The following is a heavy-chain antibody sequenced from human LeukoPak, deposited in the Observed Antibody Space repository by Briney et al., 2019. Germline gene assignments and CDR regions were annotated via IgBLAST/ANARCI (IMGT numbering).Heavy chain of an antibody. D-gene: IGHD4-17*01. CDR3: ARAHYGDYEDVDWFDP. V-gene: IGHV4-31*03. J-gene: IGHJ5*02. CDR1: GGSISSGGYY. Sequence: PSETLSLTCTVSGGSISSGGYYWSWIRQHPGKGLEWIGYIYYSGSTYYNPSLKSRVTISVDTSKNQFSLKLSSVTAADTAVYYCARAHYGDYEDVDWFDPWGQGTLVTVSS. CDR2: IYYSGST.